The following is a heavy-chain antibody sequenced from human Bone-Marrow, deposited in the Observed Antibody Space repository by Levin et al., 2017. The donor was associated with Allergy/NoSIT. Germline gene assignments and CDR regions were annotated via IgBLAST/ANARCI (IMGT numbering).Heavy chain of an antibody. D-gene: IGHD2-2*01. CDR2: IIPIFGTA. CDR3: ARQLTLYYYDYGMDV. V-gene: IGHV1-69*13. Sequence: ASVKVSCKASGGTFSSYAISWVRQAPGQGLEWMGGIIPIFGTANYAQKFQGRVTITADESTSTAYMELSSLRSEDTAVYYCARQLTLYYYDYGMDVWGQGTTVTVSS. CDR1: GGTFSSYA. J-gene: IGHJ6*02.